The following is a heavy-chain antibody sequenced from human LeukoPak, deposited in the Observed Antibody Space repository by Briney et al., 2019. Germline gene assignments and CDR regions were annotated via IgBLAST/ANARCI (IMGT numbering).Heavy chain of an antibody. Sequence: SETLSLTCTVSGGSISSYYWSWIRQPPGKGLEWIGYIYYSGSTYYNPSLKSRVTISVDTSKNQFSLKLSSVTAADTAVYYCARAASGWELPYYFDYWGQGTLVTVSS. D-gene: IGHD1-26*01. CDR1: GGSISSYY. J-gene: IGHJ4*02. CDR2: IYYSGST. V-gene: IGHV4-59*12. CDR3: ARAASGWELPYYFDY.